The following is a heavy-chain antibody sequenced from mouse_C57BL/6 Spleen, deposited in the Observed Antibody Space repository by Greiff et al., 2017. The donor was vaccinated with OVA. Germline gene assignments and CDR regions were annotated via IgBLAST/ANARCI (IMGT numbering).Heavy chain of an antibody. D-gene: IGHD2-4*01. CDR1: GYTFTSYW. V-gene: IGHV1-52*01. CDR2: IDPSDSET. Sequence: QVQLQQPGAELVRPGSSVKLSCKASGYTFTSYWMHWVKQRPIQGLEWLGNIDPSDSETHYNPKFKDKAKLTVDKSSSTDYMQLSSLTSEDSEVYYCARESYDDYAYYAMDYWGQGTSVTVSS. J-gene: IGHJ4*01. CDR3: ARESYDDYAYYAMDY.